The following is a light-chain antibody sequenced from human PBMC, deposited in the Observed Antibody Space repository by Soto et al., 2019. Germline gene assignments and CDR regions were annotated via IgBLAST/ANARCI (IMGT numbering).Light chain of an antibody. V-gene: IGKV3-11*01. CDR3: QQRSNWPPEIT. CDR2: DAS. CDR1: QSVSSY. J-gene: IGKJ4*01. Sequence: EIVLTQSPATLSLSPGERATLSCRASQSVSSYSAWYQQKPGQAPRLLIYDASNRATGIPARFSGSGSGTDFTLTISSLEPEDFAVYYCQQRSNWPPEITFGGGTKVEIK.